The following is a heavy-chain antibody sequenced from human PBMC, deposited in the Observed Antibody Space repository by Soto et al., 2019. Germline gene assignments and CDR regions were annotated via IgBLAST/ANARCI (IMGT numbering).Heavy chain of an antibody. D-gene: IGHD3-22*01. Sequence: EVQLVESGGGLIQPGGSLRLSCAASGFTVSSNYMSWVRQAPGKGLEWVSVIYSGGSTYYADSVKGRFTISRDNSQNTLYLQMNSLRAEDTAVYYCARNYDSTAGDAFDIWGPGTMVTVSS. J-gene: IGHJ3*02. CDR3: ARNYDSTAGDAFDI. CDR2: IYSGGST. CDR1: GFTVSSNY. V-gene: IGHV3-53*01.